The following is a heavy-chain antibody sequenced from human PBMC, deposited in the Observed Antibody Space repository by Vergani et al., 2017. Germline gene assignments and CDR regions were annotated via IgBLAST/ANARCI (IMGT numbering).Heavy chain of an antibody. Sequence: QVKLQESGPGLLKPSQTLSLTCTVSGESIRSGSHYWSWIRQPAGKGPEWIGHIHTGGRTDLNPSFKSGVSISVDTSKSQLSLKLNSVTVADTAVYYCARSRPYCTSGSCPAIWGQGTLVTVSS. CDR3: ARSRPYCTSGSCPAI. CDR1: GESIRSGSHY. V-gene: IGHV4-61*02. J-gene: IGHJ4*02. D-gene: IGHD2-15*01. CDR2: IHTGGRT.